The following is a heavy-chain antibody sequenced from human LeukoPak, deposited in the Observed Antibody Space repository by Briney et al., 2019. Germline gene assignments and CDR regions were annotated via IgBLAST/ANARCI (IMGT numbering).Heavy chain of an antibody. CDR1: GYTFTSYD. D-gene: IGHD1-26*01. CDR3: ASSGSYSEAFDI. Sequence: ASVKVSCKASGYTFTSYDINWVRQATGQGLEWMGWMNPNSGNTGYAQKFQGRVTMTRNTSISTAYMELSSLRSEDTAVYYCASSGSYSEAFDIWGQGTMVTVSS. CDR2: MNPNSGNT. V-gene: IGHV1-8*01. J-gene: IGHJ3*02.